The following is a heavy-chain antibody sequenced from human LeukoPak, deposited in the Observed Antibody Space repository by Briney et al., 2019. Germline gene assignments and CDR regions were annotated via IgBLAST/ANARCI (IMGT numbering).Heavy chain of an antibody. CDR3: ARDGGSPNWFDP. Sequence: SVKVSCKASGGTFSSYAISWVRQAPGQGLEWMGGIIPIFGTANYAQKFQGRVTITADESTSTAYMELSSLRAEDTAVYYCARDGGSPNWFDPWGQGTLVTVSS. V-gene: IGHV1-69*13. CDR2: IIPIFGTA. CDR1: GGTFSSYA. J-gene: IGHJ5*02. D-gene: IGHD3-16*01.